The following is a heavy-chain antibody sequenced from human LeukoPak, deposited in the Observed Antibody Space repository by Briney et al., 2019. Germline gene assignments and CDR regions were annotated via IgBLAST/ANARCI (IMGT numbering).Heavy chain of an antibody. J-gene: IGHJ4*02. CDR3: AIVGGYRTYYFDY. V-gene: IGHV5-51*01. D-gene: IGHD5-18*01. CDR2: IYPGDSDT. Sequence: KPGESLKISCKGSGYSFTSYWIGLVRQMPGKGLEWVGIIYPGDSDTRYSPSFQGQVTISADKSNSTAYLQWSSLKASDTAMYYCAIVGGYRTYYFDYWGQGTLVTVSS. CDR1: GYSFTSYW.